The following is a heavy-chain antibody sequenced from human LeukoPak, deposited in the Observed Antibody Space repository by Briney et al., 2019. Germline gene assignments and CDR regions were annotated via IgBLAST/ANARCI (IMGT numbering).Heavy chain of an antibody. J-gene: IGHJ4*02. V-gene: IGHV4-39*01. D-gene: IGHD5-18*01. CDR2: IYYSGST. CDR1: GGSISSSSYY. CDR3: ASSFLYSYGCY. Sequence: SETLSLTCTVSGGSISSSSYYWGWIRQPPGKGLEWIGSIYYSGSTYYNPSLKSRVTISVDTSKNQFSLKLSSVTAADTAVYYCASSFLYSYGCYWGQGTLVTVSS.